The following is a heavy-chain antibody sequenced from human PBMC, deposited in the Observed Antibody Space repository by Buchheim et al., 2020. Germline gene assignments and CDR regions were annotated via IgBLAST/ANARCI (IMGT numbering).Heavy chain of an antibody. Sequence: QVQLQQWGAGLLKPSETLSLTCAVYGGSFSGYYWRRIRQPPGKGLEWIGEINHSGSTNYNPSLKSRVTISVDTSKNQISLNLSSVTAPDTAVYYCARYSGAWLQLFDYWGQGTL. J-gene: IGHJ4*02. CDR2: INHSGST. V-gene: IGHV4-34*01. CDR1: GGSFSGYY. D-gene: IGHD5-24*01. CDR3: ARYSGAWLQLFDY.